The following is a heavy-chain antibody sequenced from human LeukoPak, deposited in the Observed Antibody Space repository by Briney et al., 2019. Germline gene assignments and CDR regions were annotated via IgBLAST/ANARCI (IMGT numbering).Heavy chain of an antibody. CDR2: IYNGGNT. D-gene: IGHD2-8*01. J-gene: IGHJ4*02. CDR3: ASQKYCTNGICYRKYYFDY. Sequence: GGSLRLSCAASGFTVSSNYMSWVRQAPGKGLEWVSLIYNGGNTYYADSVKGRFTISTDNSKNTLYLQMNSLRAEDTAVYYCASQKYCTNGICYRKYYFDYWGQGTLVTVSS. CDR1: GFTVSSNY. V-gene: IGHV3-66*04.